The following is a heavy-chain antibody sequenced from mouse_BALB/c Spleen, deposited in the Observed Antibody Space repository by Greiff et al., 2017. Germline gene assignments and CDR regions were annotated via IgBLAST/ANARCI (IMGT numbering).Heavy chain of an antibody. D-gene: IGHD1-1*01. Sequence: VQLQQSGAELMKPGASVKISCKATGYTFSSYWIEWVKQRPGHGLEWIGEILPGSGSTNYNEKFKGKATFTADTSSNTAYMQLSSLTSEDSAVYYCGLIYYYGSRYYAMDYWGQGTSVTVSS. CDR1: GYTFSSYW. CDR2: ILPGSGST. J-gene: IGHJ4*01. V-gene: IGHV1-9*01. CDR3: GLIYYYGSRYYAMDY.